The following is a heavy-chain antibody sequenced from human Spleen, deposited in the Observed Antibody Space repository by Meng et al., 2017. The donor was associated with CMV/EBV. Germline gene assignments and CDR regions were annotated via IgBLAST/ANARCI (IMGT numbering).Heavy chain of an antibody. V-gene: IGHV1-2*06. D-gene: IGHD1-1*01. CDR1: GYRFTGYN. CDR2: INPDSGDT. Sequence: KCSCKASGYRFTGYNIHWVRQAPGQGLEWMGRINPDSGDTNYAPKFQGRVAMTRDTSISTAYMELTRLTSDDTAIYYCGRGQQTFDPWGQGTLVTVSS. J-gene: IGHJ5*02. CDR3: GRGQQTFDP.